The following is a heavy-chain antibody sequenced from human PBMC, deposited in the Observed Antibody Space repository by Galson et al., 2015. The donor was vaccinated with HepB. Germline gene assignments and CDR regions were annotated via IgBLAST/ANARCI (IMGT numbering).Heavy chain of an antibody. CDR1: GFTFSSYS. D-gene: IGHD2-2*01. V-gene: IGHV3-48*02. CDR3: ARDRGTACNSSSYYPSHYCYYGMDV. Sequence: SLRLSCAASGFTFSSYSMNWVRQARGKGLEWVSYISSSSSTIYYADSVKGRFTISRDNAKNSLYLQMNSLRDEHTAVYYCARDRGTACNSSSYYPSHYCYYGMDVWGQGTTVTVSS. CDR2: ISSSSSTI. J-gene: IGHJ6*02.